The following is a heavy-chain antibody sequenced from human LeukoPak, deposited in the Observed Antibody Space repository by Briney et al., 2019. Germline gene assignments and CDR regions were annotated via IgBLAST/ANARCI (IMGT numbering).Heavy chain of an antibody. CDR2: ISGSGGTT. CDR3: AKGSYYDSSGSFYFDY. D-gene: IGHD3-22*01. V-gene: IGHV3-23*01. J-gene: IGHJ4*02. Sequence: GGSLRLSCAASGFTFSSLAMHWVRQAPGKGLEWVSVISGSGGTTYYVDSVKGRFTTSRDNSKNTLYVQVNSLGTEDTAAYYCAKGSYYDSSGSFYFDYWGQGTLVTVSS. CDR1: GFTFSSLA.